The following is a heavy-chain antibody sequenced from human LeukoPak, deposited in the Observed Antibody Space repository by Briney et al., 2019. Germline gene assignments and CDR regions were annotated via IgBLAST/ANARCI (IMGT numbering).Heavy chain of an antibody. J-gene: IGHJ5*02. CDR2: ISNSGSTI. Sequence: GGSLRLSCAASGFTFSSSEMNWVRQAPGKGLEWISYISNSGSTIYYADSVKGRFTVSRDNAKNSLYLQMNSLRAEDTAVYYCARDRSMATPDWFDPWGQGTLVTVSS. D-gene: IGHD5-24*01. CDR3: ARDRSMATPDWFDP. V-gene: IGHV3-48*03. CDR1: GFTFSSSE.